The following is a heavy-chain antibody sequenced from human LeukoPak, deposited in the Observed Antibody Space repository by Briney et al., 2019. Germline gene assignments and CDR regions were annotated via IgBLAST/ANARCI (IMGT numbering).Heavy chain of an antibody. CDR2: IRSKAYGGTT. Sequence: KPGRSLGLSCTASGFTFGDYAMSWVRQAPGKGLERVGFIRSKAYGGTTEYAASVKGRFTISRDDSKSIAYLQMNSLKTEDTAVYYCTRDRPFHYWGQGTLVTVSS. CDR1: GFTFGDYA. CDR3: TRDRPFHY. V-gene: IGHV3-49*04. J-gene: IGHJ4*02.